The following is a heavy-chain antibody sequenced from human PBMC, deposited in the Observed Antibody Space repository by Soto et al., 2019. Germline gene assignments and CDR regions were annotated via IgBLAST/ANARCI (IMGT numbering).Heavy chain of an antibody. V-gene: IGHV3-30*18. CDR1: GFTFSSYG. D-gene: IGHD6-6*01. Sequence: QVQLVESGGGVVQPGRSLRLSCAASGFTFSSYGMHWVRQAPGKGLEWVAVISYDGSNKYYADSVKGRFTISRDNSKNTLYLQMNSLRAEDTAVYYCVKIGLLLGWQLVTQRQNYFDYWGQGTLVTVSS. J-gene: IGHJ4*02. CDR2: ISYDGSNK. CDR3: VKIGLLLGWQLVTQRQNYFDY.